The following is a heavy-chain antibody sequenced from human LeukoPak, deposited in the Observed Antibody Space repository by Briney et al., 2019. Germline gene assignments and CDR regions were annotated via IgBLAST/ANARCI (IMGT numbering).Heavy chain of an antibody. CDR3: AKDISSTGFFPYFDR. CDR2: IGWNSDNI. V-gene: IGHV3-9*01. CDR1: GFTFDNYA. J-gene: IGHJ5*02. Sequence: GGSLRLSCEVSGFTFDNYAMHWVRQGPGKGLEWVSGIGWNSDNINYADSVRGRFTISRDNARNSVFLQMSSLTAEDTALYFCAKDISSTGFFPYFDRWGPGTLVTVSA. D-gene: IGHD6-13*01.